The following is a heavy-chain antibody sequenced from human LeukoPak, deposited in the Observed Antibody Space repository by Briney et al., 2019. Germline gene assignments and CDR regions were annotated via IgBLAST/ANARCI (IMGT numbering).Heavy chain of an antibody. Sequence: PGGSLRLSCAASGFTFDDYAMHWVRQAPGKGLEWVSGISWNSGSIGYADSVKGRVTISRDNAKNSLYLQMNSLRAEDTALYYCAKAAYYYDSSGYYPFDYWGQGTLVTVSS. CDR2: ISWNSGSI. J-gene: IGHJ4*02. CDR1: GFTFDDYA. D-gene: IGHD3-22*01. CDR3: AKAAYYYDSSGYYPFDY. V-gene: IGHV3-9*01.